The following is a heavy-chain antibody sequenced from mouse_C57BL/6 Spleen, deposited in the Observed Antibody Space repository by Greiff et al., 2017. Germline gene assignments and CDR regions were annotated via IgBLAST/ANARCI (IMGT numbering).Heavy chain of an antibody. CDR1: GYAFSSHW. D-gene: IGHD2-3*01. J-gene: IGHJ1*03. Sequence: QVQLQQSGAELVKPGASVKISCKASGYAFSSHWMNWVKQRPGTGLEWIGQIYPGDGDTNYNGKFKGKATLTADKSSSTAYMQLSSLTSEDSAVYFCARADGYRDWYFDVWGTGTTVTVSS. CDR3: ARADGYRDWYFDV. CDR2: IYPGDGDT. V-gene: IGHV1-80*01.